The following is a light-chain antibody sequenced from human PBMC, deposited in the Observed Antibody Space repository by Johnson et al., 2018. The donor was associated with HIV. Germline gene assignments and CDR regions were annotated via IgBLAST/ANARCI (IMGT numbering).Light chain of an antibody. CDR2: ENN. Sequence: VLTQPPSVSAAPGQKVTISCSGSSSNIGNNYVSWYQQLPGGAPKLLIYENNMRPSGIPDRFSGSKSGTSATLDITGLQTGDEADYYCGTWDSSLSVYVFGNGTKGTVL. CDR3: GTWDSSLSVYV. V-gene: IGLV1-51*02. J-gene: IGLJ1*01. CDR1: SSNIGNNY.